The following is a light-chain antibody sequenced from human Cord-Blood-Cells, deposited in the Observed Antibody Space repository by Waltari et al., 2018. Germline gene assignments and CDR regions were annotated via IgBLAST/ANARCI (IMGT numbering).Light chain of an antibody. Sequence: DIQMTQSPSSLSASVGDRVTITCRASQSISSYLNWYQQKPGKAPKLLICAASSLQSGVPSRFSGSGSGTDFTLTISSLQPEDFATYYCQQSYSTPPFFGPGTKVDIK. CDR2: AAS. V-gene: IGKV1-39*01. CDR3: QQSYSTPPF. CDR1: QSISSY. J-gene: IGKJ3*01.